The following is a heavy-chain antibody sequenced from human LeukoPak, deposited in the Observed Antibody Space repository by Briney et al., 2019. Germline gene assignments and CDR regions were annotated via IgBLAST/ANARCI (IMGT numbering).Heavy chain of an antibody. V-gene: IGHV5-51*01. CDR3: ARQYINSSPFGY. D-gene: IGHD6-6*01. J-gene: IGHJ4*02. Sequence: GESLKISCKGSGYSFPNYWIAWVRQMPGKGLEWMGIIYPGDSDTRYSPSFQGQVTFSADKSITTAYLQWSRLQASDTAMYYCARQYINSSPFGYWGQGTLVTVSS. CDR1: GYSFPNYW. CDR2: IYPGDSDT.